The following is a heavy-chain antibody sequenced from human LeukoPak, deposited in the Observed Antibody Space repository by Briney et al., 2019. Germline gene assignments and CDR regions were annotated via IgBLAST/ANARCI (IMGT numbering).Heavy chain of an antibody. D-gene: IGHD2-15*01. V-gene: IGHV3-30*18. J-gene: IGHJ4*02. CDR3: AKDREDCSGGSCYFGPFDY. CDR2: ISYDGSNK. Sequence: GRSLRLSCAASGFTFSSYAMHWVRQAPGKGLEWVAVISYDGSNKYYADSVKGRFTISRDNSKNTLYLQMNSLRAEDTAVYYCAKDREDCSGGSCYFGPFDYWGQGALVTVSS. CDR1: GFTFSSYA.